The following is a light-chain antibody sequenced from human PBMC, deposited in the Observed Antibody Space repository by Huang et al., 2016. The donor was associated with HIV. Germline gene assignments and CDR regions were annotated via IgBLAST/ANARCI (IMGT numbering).Light chain of an antibody. Sequence: IMMTQSPATLSVSPGERVTLSCRASQSVNSKLAWYQQKPGQAPRLRIYGASTRATDVPTRFSGGGSGTEYVLNITRVQSDDFAIYYCQQYNNWPPWTFGQGTKMEVK. CDR3: QQYNNWPPWT. J-gene: IGKJ1*01. CDR2: GAS. V-gene: IGKV3-15*01. CDR1: QSVNSK.